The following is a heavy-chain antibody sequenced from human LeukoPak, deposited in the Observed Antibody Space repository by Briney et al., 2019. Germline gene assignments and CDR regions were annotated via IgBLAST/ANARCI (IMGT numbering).Heavy chain of an antibody. V-gene: IGHV1-46*01. D-gene: IGHD1-26*01. CDR3: ARDNSVEDTAWRFDP. CDR2: INPSGGST. J-gene: IGHJ5*02. CDR1: GYTFTSYY. Sequence: ASVKVSCKASGYTFTSYYMHWARQAPGQGLEWMGIINPSGGSTSYAQKFQGRVTMTRDMSTSTDYMELSSLRSEDTAVYYCARDNSVEDTAWRFDPWGQGTLVTVSS.